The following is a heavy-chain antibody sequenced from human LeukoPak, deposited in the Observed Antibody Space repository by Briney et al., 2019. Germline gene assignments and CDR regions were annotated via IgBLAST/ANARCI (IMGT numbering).Heavy chain of an antibody. Sequence: GGSLRLSCAASGFTFSSYWMSWVRQAPGKGLEWVANIKQDGSEKYYADSVKGRFTISRDNAKNSLYLQMNSLRAEDTAVYYCAGEATNYCFDYWGQGTLVTVSS. V-gene: IGHV3-7*01. D-gene: IGHD2-8*01. CDR3: AGEATNYCFDY. J-gene: IGHJ4*02. CDR2: IKQDGSEK. CDR1: GFTFSSYW.